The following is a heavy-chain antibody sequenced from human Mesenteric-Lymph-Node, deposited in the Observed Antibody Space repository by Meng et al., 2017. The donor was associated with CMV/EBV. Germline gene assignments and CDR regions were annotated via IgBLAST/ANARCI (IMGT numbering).Heavy chain of an antibody. CDR3: ARDYDFWREDGMDV. CDR2: ISSSGSTI. CDR1: GFTFSYYY. D-gene: IGHD3-3*01. J-gene: IGHJ6*02. V-gene: IGHV3-11*04. Sequence: GESLKISCTASGFTFSYYYMNWIRQAPGTGLEWVSYISSSGSTIYYVDSVKGRFTISRDNAKNSLYLQMNSLRAEDTAVYYCARDYDFWREDGMDVWGQGTTVTVSS.